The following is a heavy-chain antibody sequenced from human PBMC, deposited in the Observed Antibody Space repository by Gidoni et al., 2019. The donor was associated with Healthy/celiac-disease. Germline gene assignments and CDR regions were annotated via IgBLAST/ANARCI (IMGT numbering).Heavy chain of an antibody. CDR2: ISGSGGST. J-gene: IGHJ6*03. CDR3: AKYLGYYYYMDV. Sequence: EVQLLESGGGLVQPGGSLRLSCAASGFTFSSYAMSWVRQAPGKGLGWVSAISGSGGSTYYADSVKGRFTISRDNSKNTLYLQMNSLRAEDTAVYYCAKYLGYYYYMDVWGKGTTVTVSS. CDR1: GFTFSSYA. V-gene: IGHV3-23*01.